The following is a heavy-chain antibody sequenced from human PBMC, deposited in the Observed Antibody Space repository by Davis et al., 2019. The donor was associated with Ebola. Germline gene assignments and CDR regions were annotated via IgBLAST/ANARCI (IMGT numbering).Heavy chain of an antibody. D-gene: IGHD3-16*01. J-gene: IGHJ4*02. V-gene: IGHV4-34*01. Sequence: SETLSLTCAVSGGSFSGNYWAWIRQSQGKGLECIGEVDDGGRVHYNPSLKSRVSISLDTSKNQFSLKVASMTAADTAVYYCTSYDSWGQGAHVTVSS. CDR3: TSYDS. CDR2: VDDGGRV. CDR1: GGSFSGNY.